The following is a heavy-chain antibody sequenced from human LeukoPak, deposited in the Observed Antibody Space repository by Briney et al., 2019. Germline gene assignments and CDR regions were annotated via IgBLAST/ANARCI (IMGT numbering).Heavy chain of an antibody. J-gene: IGHJ5*02. CDR3: AREYYYGSGSSYNWFDP. V-gene: IGHV5-51*01. Sequence: GESLKISCKGSGYSFTSYWIGWVRQMPGEGLEWMGIIYPGDSDTRYSPSFQGQVTISADKSNSTAYPQWSSLKASDTAMYYCAREYYYGSGSSYNWFDPWGQGTLVTVSS. D-gene: IGHD3-10*01. CDR2: IYPGDSDT. CDR1: GYSFTSYW.